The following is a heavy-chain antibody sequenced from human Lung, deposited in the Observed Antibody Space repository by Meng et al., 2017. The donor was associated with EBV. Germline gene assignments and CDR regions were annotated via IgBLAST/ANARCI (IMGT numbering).Heavy chain of an antibody. D-gene: IGHD3-3*01. CDR2: ISSSSSYI. V-gene: IGHV3-21*01. CDR1: GFTFISYS. Sequence: EVQLVESGGGLVKPGGSLRLSCAVLGFTFISYSMNWVRQAPGKGLECVSSISSSSSYIYYADSVKGRFTISRDNAKNSLYLQMNSLRAEDTAVYYCARDPYDFWSGYRPFDYWGQGTLVTVSS. CDR3: ARDPYDFWSGYRPFDY. J-gene: IGHJ4*02.